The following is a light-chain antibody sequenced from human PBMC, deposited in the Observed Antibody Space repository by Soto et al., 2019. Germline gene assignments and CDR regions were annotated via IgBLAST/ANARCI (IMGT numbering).Light chain of an antibody. CDR1: SSNIGSNT. CDR2: NDN. Sequence: QAVLTQPPSASGTPGQRVTISCSGSSSNIGSNTVNWYQQFPGTTPKLLIYNDNQRPSGVPDRFSGSKSGTSASLAISGLQSEDEADYYCAAWDDSLHGVFGVGTKLTVL. J-gene: IGLJ3*02. CDR3: AAWDDSLHGV. V-gene: IGLV1-44*01.